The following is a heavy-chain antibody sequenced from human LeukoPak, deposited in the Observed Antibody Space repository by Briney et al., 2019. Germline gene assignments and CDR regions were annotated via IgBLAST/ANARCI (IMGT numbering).Heavy chain of an antibody. CDR2: IYYSGST. CDR3: ARESGPLRARYYYYYYGMDV. CDR1: GGSISSGDYY. V-gene: IGHV4-30-4*01. J-gene: IGHJ6*02. Sequence: SQTLSLTCTVSGGSISSGDYYWSWIRQPPGKGLEWIGYIYYSGSTYYNPSLKGRVTISVDTSKNQFSLKLSSVTAADTAVYYCARESGPLRARYYYYYYGMDVWGQGTTVTVSS. D-gene: IGHD3-10*01.